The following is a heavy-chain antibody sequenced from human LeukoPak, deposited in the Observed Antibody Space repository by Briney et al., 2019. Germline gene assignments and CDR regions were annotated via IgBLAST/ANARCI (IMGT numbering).Heavy chain of an antibody. CDR2: IYPGDSDT. CDR3: ARLSVLMVYGGSAGWFDP. J-gene: IGHJ5*02. Sequence: GESLKISCKGSGYSFTSYWIGWVRQMPGKGLEWMGIIYPGDSDTRYSPSFQGQVTISADKSISTAYLQWSSLKASDTAMYYCARLSVLMVYGGSAGWFDPWGQGTLVTVSS. CDR1: GYSFTSYW. D-gene: IGHD2-8*01. V-gene: IGHV5-51*01.